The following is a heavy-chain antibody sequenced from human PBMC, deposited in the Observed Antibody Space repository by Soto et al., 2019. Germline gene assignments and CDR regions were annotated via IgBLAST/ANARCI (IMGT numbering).Heavy chain of an antibody. V-gene: IGHV1-69*01. Sequence: QVQLVQSGAEVKKPGSSVKVSCKASGGTFSSYAISWVRQAPGQGLEWMGGIIPIFGTANYAQKFQGRVTITADESTSTAYMELSSLRSEDTAVYYCARDKVREDCSSTSCYKYYYYGMDVWGQGTTVTVSS. J-gene: IGHJ6*02. D-gene: IGHD2-2*02. CDR1: GGTFSSYA. CDR2: IIPIFGTA. CDR3: ARDKVREDCSSTSCYKYYYYGMDV.